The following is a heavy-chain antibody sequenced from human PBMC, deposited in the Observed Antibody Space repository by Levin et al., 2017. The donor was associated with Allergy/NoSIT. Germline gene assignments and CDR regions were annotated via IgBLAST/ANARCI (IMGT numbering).Heavy chain of an antibody. CDR2: IYYSGNT. Sequence: SETLSLTCTVSGGSISGHYWSWIRQPPGKVLEWIGYIYYSGNTYYNPSLKSRVTISVDTSKNHFSLKLSSVTAADTAVYYCARHGAYSYGYGSFDYWGQGTLVTVSS. CDR3: ARHGAYSYGYGSFDY. J-gene: IGHJ4*02. V-gene: IGHV4-59*08. CDR1: GGSISGHY. D-gene: IGHD5-18*01.